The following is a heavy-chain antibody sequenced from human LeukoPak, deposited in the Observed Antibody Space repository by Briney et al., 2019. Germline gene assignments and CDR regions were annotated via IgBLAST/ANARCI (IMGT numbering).Heavy chain of an antibody. Sequence: GGSLRLSCAASGFTFSSNYMSWVRQAPGKGLEWVSVIYSGGSTYYADSVKGRFTISRDNSKNTLYLQMNSLRAEDTAVYYCARDAPYYYDSSGYYTDYWGQGTLVTVSS. J-gene: IGHJ4*02. CDR2: IYSGGST. CDR1: GFTFSSNY. CDR3: ARDAPYYYDSSGYYTDY. V-gene: IGHV3-53*01. D-gene: IGHD3-22*01.